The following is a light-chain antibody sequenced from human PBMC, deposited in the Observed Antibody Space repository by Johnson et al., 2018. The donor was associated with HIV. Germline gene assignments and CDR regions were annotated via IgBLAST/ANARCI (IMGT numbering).Light chain of an antibody. CDR1: SSNIGNNY. J-gene: IGLJ1*01. CDR3: GTWDSSLRGGV. CDR2: DNN. Sequence: QAVLTQPPSVSAAPGQKVTISCSGSSSNIGNNYVSWYQQLPGRAPKLLIYDNNKRPSGIPDRFSGSESGSSATLGITGLQTGDEANYYCGTWDSSLRGGVFGTGTKVTVL. V-gene: IGLV1-51*01.